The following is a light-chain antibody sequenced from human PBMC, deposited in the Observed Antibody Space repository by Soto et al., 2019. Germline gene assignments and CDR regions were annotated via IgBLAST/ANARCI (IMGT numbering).Light chain of an antibody. CDR1: QTISSW. J-gene: IGKJ1*01. Sequence: DIQMTQSPSPLSGSVGDRVTLTCRASQTISSWLAWYQQKPGKAPKLLIYKASTLKSGVPSRFSGSGSGTEFTLTICSLQPDDFATYYYQHYNSYSEAFGQGTKVDIK. V-gene: IGKV1-5*03. CDR3: QHYNSYSEA. CDR2: KAS.